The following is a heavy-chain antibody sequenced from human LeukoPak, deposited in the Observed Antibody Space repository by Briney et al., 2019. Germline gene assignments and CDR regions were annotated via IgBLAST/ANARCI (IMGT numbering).Heavy chain of an antibody. Sequence: GGSLRLSCAASGFTFSDYYMSWIRQAPGKGLEWVSYISSSGSTIYYADSVKGRFTISRDNAKNSLYLQMNSLRAEDTAVYYCARDRVVPAEPGPTFDYWGQGTLVTVSS. V-gene: IGHV3-11*01. J-gene: IGHJ4*02. CDR1: GFTFSDYY. D-gene: IGHD2-2*01. CDR2: ISSSGSTI. CDR3: ARDRVVPAEPGPTFDY.